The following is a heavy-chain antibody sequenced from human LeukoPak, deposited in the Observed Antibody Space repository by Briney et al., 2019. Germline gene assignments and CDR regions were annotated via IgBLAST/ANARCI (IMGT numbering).Heavy chain of an antibody. CDR2: INCSGST. CDR3: ARGDPAAMVPPLFDY. V-gene: IGHV4-59*01. CDR1: GVTFSSYY. Sequence: PSESLTLTCTASGVTFSSYYLSWIRQAPGKGLEWIGYINCSGSTNYNAYPTSGVTILANTTKNQFSLKLSSVTAADTAVYYCARGDPAAMVPPLFDYWGQGTLVTVSS. J-gene: IGHJ4*02. D-gene: IGHD5-18*01.